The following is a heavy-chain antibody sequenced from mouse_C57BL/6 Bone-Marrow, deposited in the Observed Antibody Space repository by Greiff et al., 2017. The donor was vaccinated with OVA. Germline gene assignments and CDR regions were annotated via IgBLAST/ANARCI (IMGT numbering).Heavy chain of an antibody. CDR3: AINRPTTVFDY. J-gene: IGHJ2*01. V-gene: IGHV1-74*01. CDR1: VYTFTSYW. Sequence: QVQLQQPGAELVKPGASVKVSCKASVYTFTSYWMHWVTQRPGQGLECIGRIHPSASDTNYNPKFKGKATLTVDKSSSTAYMQLSSLTSEDSAVYYCAINRPTTVFDYWGKGTTLTVSS. CDR2: IHPSASDT. D-gene: IGHD1-1*01.